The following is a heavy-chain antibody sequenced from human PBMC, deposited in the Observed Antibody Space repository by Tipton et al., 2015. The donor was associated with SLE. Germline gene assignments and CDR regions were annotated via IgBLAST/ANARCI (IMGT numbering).Heavy chain of an antibody. CDR2: IYYGGHT. D-gene: IGHD6-19*01. CDR3: ARGVAGYYFYCYMDV. J-gene: IGHJ6*03. Sequence: TLSLTCHVSGDSISSGSHYWGWIRQPPGKGLEWIGSIYYGGHTYYNPSLKIRVTMSVDSSKSQFSLKLNSVTAADTAVYYCARGVAGYYFYCYMDVWGKGTTVTVSS. CDR1: GDSISSGSHY. V-gene: IGHV4-39*07.